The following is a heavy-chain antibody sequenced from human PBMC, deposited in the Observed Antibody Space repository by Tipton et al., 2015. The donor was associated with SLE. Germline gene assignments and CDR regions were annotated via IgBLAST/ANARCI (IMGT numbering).Heavy chain of an antibody. Sequence: TLSLTCTVSGDSISTTTSYWGWIRQPPGKGLEWIGDIYFSGSAYSTYYNPSLKSRVTISVDKPENHFSLRLSAVTAADTAVYFCARSSSVRTLLWPTFAYWGQGTLVTVSS. CDR2: IYFSGSAYST. D-gene: IGHD2/OR15-2a*01. V-gene: IGHV4-39*07. CDR3: ARSSSVRTLLWPTFAY. CDR1: GDSISTTTSY. J-gene: IGHJ4*02.